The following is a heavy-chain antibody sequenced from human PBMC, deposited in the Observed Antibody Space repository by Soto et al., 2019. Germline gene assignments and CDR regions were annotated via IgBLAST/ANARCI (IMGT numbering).Heavy chain of an antibody. J-gene: IGHJ4*02. D-gene: IGHD6-19*01. CDR1: GFTFSSYA. Sequence: EVQLLDSGGGLVQPGGSLRLSCAASGFTFSSYAMSWVRQAPGKGLEWVSAISGSGGSTYYADSVKGRFTISRDNSKNTLYLQMNSLRDEDTAVDYCARRSSGWYFDYWGQGTLVTVSS. CDR2: ISGSGGST. V-gene: IGHV3-23*01. CDR3: ARRSSGWYFDY.